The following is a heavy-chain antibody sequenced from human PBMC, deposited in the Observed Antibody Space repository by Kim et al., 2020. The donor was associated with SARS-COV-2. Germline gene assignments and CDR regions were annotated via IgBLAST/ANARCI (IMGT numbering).Heavy chain of an antibody. Sequence: SETLSLTCAVSGGSISSSNWWRWVRQPPGKGLEWIGEIYHSGSTNYNPSLKSRVTISVDKSKNQFSLKLSSVTAADTAVYYCATDRTGPPSLPYYYGMDVWGQGTTVTVSS. V-gene: IGHV4-4*02. CDR1: GGSISSSNW. CDR3: ATDRTGPPSLPYYYGMDV. J-gene: IGHJ6*02. D-gene: IGHD1-1*01. CDR2: IYHSGST.